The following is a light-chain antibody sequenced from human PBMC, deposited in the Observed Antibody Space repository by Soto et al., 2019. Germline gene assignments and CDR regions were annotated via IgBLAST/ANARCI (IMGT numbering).Light chain of an antibody. Sequence: DTQMTQSPSSLSASVGDRISITCRASQTVSTYLNWYQQKPGKAPTLLISATSTLQSGVPSRFSGSGSGTGFTLTITSLQPEDFATYYCQQTYTTPRTFGQGTKVAIK. J-gene: IGKJ1*01. CDR1: QTVSTY. CDR3: QQTYTTPRT. CDR2: ATS. V-gene: IGKV1-39*01.